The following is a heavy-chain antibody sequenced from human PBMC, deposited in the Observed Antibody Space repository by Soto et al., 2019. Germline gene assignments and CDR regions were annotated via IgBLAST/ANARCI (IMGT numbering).Heavy chain of an antibody. CDR2: ISGSGDST. CDR3: AKDLSSTSSSENVFDY. CDR1: GFTFSSYA. Sequence: VQLLESGGGLVQPGGSLRLSCAASGFTFSSYAMSWVRQAPGKGLEWVSVISGSGDSTDYADSVKGRFTISRDNSKNTLYSQVNSLGAEDTAVYYCAKDLSSTSSSENVFDYWGQGTLVTVSS. V-gene: IGHV3-23*01. D-gene: IGHD6-6*01. J-gene: IGHJ4*02.